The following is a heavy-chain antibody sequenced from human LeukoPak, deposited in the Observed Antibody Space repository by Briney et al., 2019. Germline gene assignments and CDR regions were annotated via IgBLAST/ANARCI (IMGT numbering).Heavy chain of an antibody. Sequence: PSETLSLTCTVSGGSISRSPYYWAWIRQPPGKGLEWIGSSHYSGTTFYNPSFKSRVTISVDTSKNQFSLRLSSVTATDTAVFYCARLNMGAPIDYWGQGTLVTVSS. CDR1: GGSISRSPYY. V-gene: IGHV4-39*01. D-gene: IGHD1-26*01. CDR3: ARLNMGAPIDY. CDR2: SHYSGTT. J-gene: IGHJ4*02.